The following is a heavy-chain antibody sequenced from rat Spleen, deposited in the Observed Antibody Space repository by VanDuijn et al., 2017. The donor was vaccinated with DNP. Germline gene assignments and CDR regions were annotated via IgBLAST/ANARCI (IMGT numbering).Heavy chain of an antibody. CDR1: GFIFNNYY. Sequence: EVQLVDSGGGLVQPGRSLRLSCAASGFIFNNYYMAWVRQAPKKGLEWVAYINYDGRGTYNGDSVKGRFTISRDNAKSTLYLQINSLRSEDMATYYCARHGRRVFDYWGQGVMVTVSS. D-gene: IGHD1-11*01. CDR2: INYDGRGT. V-gene: IGHV5-22*01. J-gene: IGHJ2*01. CDR3: ARHGRRVFDY.